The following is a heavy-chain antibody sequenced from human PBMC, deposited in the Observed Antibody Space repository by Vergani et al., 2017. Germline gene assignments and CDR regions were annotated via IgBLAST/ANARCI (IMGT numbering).Heavy chain of an antibody. CDR2: IRSKAYGGTT. Sequence: EVQLVESGGGLVQPGRSLRLSCTAPGFTFGDYAMSWFRQAPGKGLEWVGFIRSKAYGGTTEYAASVKGRFTSAIDNAKSIAYLQMNSLKTEDTAVYYCTRDAVTIWEHIVVVTXPPVYYYYYYGMDVWGQGTTVTVSS. CDR1: GFTFGDYA. CDR3: TRDAVTIWEHIVVVTXPPVYYYYYYGMDV. J-gene: IGHJ6*02. V-gene: IGHV3-49*03. D-gene: IGHD2-21*02.